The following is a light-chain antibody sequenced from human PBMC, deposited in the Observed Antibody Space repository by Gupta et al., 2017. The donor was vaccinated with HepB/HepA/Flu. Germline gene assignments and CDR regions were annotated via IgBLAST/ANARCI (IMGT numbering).Light chain of an antibody. CDR3: QSADSSGTDPVV. CDR1: ALPKKY. V-gene: IGLV3-25*03. J-gene: IGLJ2*01. CDR2: KDS. Sequence: SYELTQPPSVSVSPGQTARITCSGDALPKKYAYWYQQKPGQAPVLLIYKDSERPSGSPERFSGSSSGTTVTLTISGVQAEDEADYYCQSADSSGTDPVVFGGGTKLTVL.